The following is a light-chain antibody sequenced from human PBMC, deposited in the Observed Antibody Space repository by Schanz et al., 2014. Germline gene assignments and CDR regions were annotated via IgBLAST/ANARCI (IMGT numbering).Light chain of an antibody. CDR1: SNDVGGYNY. CDR3: SSYTSSSTLVV. J-gene: IGLJ2*01. Sequence: QSALTQPPSASGSPGQSVTISCTGTSNDVGGYNYVSWYQQHPGKAPKLMIYDVSNRPSGVSNRFSGSKSGNTASLTISGLQAEDEADYYCSSYTSSSTLVVFGGGTKVTVL. CDR2: DVS. V-gene: IGLV2-14*01.